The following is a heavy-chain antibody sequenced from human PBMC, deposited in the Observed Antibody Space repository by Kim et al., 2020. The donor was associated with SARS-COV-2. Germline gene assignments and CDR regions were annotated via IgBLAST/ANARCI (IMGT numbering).Heavy chain of an antibody. V-gene: IGHV3-30*04. CDR3: ARDIASYSGGGIYYYYGMDV. D-gene: IGHD2-15*01. Sequence: RLTISRENSKNTLYMQMNSLRAEDTAVYYCARDIASYSGGGIYYYYGMDVWGQGTTVTVSS. J-gene: IGHJ6*02.